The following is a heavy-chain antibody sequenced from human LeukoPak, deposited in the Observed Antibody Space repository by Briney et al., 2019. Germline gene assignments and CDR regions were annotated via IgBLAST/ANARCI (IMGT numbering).Heavy chain of an antibody. CDR3: ARDRPDYYGSGSSYYFDY. CDR2: ISAYNGNT. Sequence: ASVKVSCKASGYTFTSYGISWVRQAPGQGLEWMGWISAYNGNTNYAQKLQGRVTMTTDTSTSTAYMELRSLRSDDTAVYYCARDRPDYYGSGSSYYFDYWGRGTLVTVSS. J-gene: IGHJ4*02. CDR1: GYTFTSYG. V-gene: IGHV1-18*01. D-gene: IGHD3-10*01.